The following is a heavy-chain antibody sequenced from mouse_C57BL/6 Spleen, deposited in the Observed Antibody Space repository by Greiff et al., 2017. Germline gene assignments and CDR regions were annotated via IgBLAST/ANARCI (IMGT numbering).Heavy chain of an antibody. CDR1: GYAFTNYL. D-gene: IGHD2-4*01. Sequence: QVQLQQSGAELVRPGTSVKVSCKASGYAFTNYLIEWVKQRPGQGLEWIGVINPGSGGTNYNEKFKGKATLTADKSSSTAYMQLSSLTSEDSAVYFCAREGDYDDGGGFDYGGQGTTLTVSS. V-gene: IGHV1-54*01. CDR2: INPGSGGT. CDR3: AREGDYDDGGGFDY. J-gene: IGHJ2*01.